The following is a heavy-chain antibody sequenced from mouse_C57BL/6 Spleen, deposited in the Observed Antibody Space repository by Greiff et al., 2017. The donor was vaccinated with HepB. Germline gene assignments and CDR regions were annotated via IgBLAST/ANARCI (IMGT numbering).Heavy chain of an antibody. J-gene: IGHJ4*01. CDR3: ARKDSSGYWAMDY. CDR1: GYTFTSYW. CDR2: IDPSDSYT. D-gene: IGHD3-2*02. V-gene: IGHV1-59*01. Sequence: VQLQQPGAELVRPGTSVKLSCKASGYTFTSYWMHWVKQRPGQGLEWIGVIDPSDSYTNYNQKFKGKATLTVDTSSSTAYMQLSSLTSEDSAVYYCARKDSSGYWAMDYWGQGTSVTVSS.